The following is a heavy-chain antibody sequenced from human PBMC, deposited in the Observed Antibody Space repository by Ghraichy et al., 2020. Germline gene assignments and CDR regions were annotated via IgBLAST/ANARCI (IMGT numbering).Heavy chain of an antibody. D-gene: IGHD4-11*01. Sequence: SETLSPTCTVSGGSISSGYYFWSWIRQPAGKGLEWIGRIYTSGSTSYNPSLKSRVTISIDTSQNQFSLRLSSVTAADTAVYYCARGPYSKHYYYYYYGMDVWGQGTTVTVPS. CDR3: ARGPYSKHYYYYYYGMDV. CDR2: IYTSGST. CDR1: GGSISSGYYF. J-gene: IGHJ6*02. V-gene: IGHV4-61*02.